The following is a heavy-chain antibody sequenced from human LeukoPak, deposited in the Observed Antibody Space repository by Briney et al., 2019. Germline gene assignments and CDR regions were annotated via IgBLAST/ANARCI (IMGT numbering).Heavy chain of an antibody. CDR2: LSNDGRSS. J-gene: IGHJ6*02. V-gene: IGHV3-30*18. D-gene: IGHD3-10*01. CDR1: GFTFRTYA. Sequence: GMSLRLSCAASGFTFRTYAMHWVRQVPGKGLEWVAFLSNDGRSSWYADSVKGRFTISRDNSKNTLYLQMNSLRAEDTAVYYCAKAIDYYGSGSVLAYYYYYGMDVWGQGTTVTVSS. CDR3: AKAIDYYGSGSVLAYYYYYGMDV.